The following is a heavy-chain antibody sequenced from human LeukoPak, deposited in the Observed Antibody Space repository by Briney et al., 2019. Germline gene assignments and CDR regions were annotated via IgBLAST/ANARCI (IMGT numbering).Heavy chain of an antibody. Sequence: PGGSLRLSCAASGFTFSSYAMSWVRQAPGKGLEWVSAISGSGGSTFYADSVKGRFTISRDNAKNSLYLQMNSLRAEDTAVYYCARTYLSGSRTYYYYMDVWGKGTTVTVSS. J-gene: IGHJ6*03. CDR3: ARTYLSGSRTYYYYMDV. D-gene: IGHD1-26*01. V-gene: IGHV3-23*01. CDR1: GFTFSSYA. CDR2: ISGSGGST.